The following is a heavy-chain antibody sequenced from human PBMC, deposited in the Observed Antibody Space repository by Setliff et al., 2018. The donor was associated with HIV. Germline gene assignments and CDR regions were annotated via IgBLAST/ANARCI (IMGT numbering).Heavy chain of an antibody. V-gene: IGHV4-39*07. J-gene: IGHJ6*03. CDR2: FYYNGDS. D-gene: IGHD3-10*02. Sequence: SETLSLTCTVSGDSVNDRSYFWGWIRQPPGKGLEWIGTFYYNGDSRYNPSLKSRVTISVDTSKNQFSLKLSSVTAADTAVYYCARGHMLITYYYYYYMDVWGKGTTVTVSS. CDR3: ARGHMLITYYYYYYMDV. CDR1: GDSVNDRSYF.